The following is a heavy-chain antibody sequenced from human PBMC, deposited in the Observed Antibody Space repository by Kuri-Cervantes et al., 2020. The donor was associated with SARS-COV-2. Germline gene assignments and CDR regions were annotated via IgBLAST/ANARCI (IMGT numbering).Heavy chain of an antibody. Sequence: SCAVSGGSISSGGYSWSWIRQPPGKGLEWIGYIYHSGSTYYNPSLKSRVTISVDRSKNQFSLKLSSVTAADTAVYYCARGLGRFDPWGQGTVVTVSS. CDR3: ARGLGRFDP. CDR1: GGSISSGGYS. D-gene: IGHD1-26*01. V-gene: IGHV4-30-2*01. J-gene: IGHJ5*02. CDR2: IYHSGST.